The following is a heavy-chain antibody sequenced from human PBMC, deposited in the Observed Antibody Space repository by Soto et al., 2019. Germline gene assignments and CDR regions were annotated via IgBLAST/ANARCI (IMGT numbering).Heavy chain of an antibody. D-gene: IGHD2-2*01. CDR3: ASSSTWDWANYCYAMDV. J-gene: IGHJ6*02. Sequence: QVQLVQSGAEVKKPGASVKISCKGFGYTFTNYAIHWVRQAPGQGLEWMGWINAGNGNGKNSQQFQGRITLTTDTTASTVYMELRSLISEDAAVYFCASSSTWDWANYCYAMDVWGQGTTVTVSS. CDR1: GYTFTNYA. V-gene: IGHV1-3*01. CDR2: INAGNGNG.